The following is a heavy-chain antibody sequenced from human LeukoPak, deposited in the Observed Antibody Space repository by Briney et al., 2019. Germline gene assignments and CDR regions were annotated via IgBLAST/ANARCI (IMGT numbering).Heavy chain of an antibody. V-gene: IGHV4-59*08. CDR2: IYYSGST. D-gene: IGHD3-10*01. CDR3: ARLAGPGGQYYFDY. CDR1: GGSVSSYY. Sequence: PSETLSLTCTVSGGSVSSYYWTWIRQPPGKGLEWIGYIYYSGSTNYNPSLKSRVTISVDTSKNQFSLKLSSVTAADTAVYYCARLAGPGGQYYFDYWGQGTLVTVSS. J-gene: IGHJ4*02.